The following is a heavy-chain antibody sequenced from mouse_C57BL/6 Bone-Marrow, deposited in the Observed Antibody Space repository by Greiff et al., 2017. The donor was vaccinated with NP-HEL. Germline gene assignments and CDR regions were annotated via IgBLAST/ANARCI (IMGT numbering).Heavy chain of an antibody. CDR2: IDPSDSET. Sequence: QVQLQQPGAELVRPGSSVKLSCKASGYTFTSYWMHWVKQRPIQGLEWIGNIDPSDSETHYNQKFKDKATLTVDKSSSTAYMQLSSLTSEDSAVYCCARLDGYLYYFDYRGQGTTLTVSS. CDR1: GYTFTSYW. V-gene: IGHV1-52*01. J-gene: IGHJ2*01. D-gene: IGHD2-3*01. CDR3: ARLDGYLYYFDY.